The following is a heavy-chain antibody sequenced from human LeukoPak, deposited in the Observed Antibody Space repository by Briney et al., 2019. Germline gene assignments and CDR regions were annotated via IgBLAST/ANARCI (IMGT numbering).Heavy chain of an antibody. Sequence: SETLSLTCAVYGGSFSGYYWSWIRQPPGKGLEWIGEINHSGSTNYNPSLKSRVTISVHTSKNQLSLKLSSVTAADTAVYYCASARTSSRSWFTFDYWGQGILVTVSS. V-gene: IGHV4-34*01. J-gene: IGHJ4*02. D-gene: IGHD6-13*01. CDR1: GGSFSGYY. CDR2: INHSGST. CDR3: ASARTSSRSWFTFDY.